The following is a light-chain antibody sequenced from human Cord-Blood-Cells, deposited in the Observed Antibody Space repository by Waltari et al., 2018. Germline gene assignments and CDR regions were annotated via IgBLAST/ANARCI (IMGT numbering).Light chain of an antibody. CDR1: QSVSSY. CDR2: DAS. J-gene: IGKJ4*01. V-gene: IGKV3-11*01. Sequence: EIVLTQSPPTLSLSPGARATLSCRASQSVSSYLASYQQKPGQAPRLLIYDASNRATGIPARFSGSGSGTDFTLTISSLEPEDFAVYYCQQRSNWPLTFGGGTKVEIK. CDR3: QQRSNWPLT.